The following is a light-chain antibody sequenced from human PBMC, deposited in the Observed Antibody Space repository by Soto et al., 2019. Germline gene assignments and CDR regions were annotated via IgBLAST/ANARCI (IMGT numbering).Light chain of an antibody. Sequence: EIVLTQSPGTLSLSPGERATLSCRASQSVSSSFLAWHQQKPGQAPRLLIYGASSRATGIPDRFSGSGSGTDFTLTISRLEPEDFAVYYSQQYGSSPRTFGQGTKVEIK. CDR3: QQYGSSPRT. J-gene: IGKJ1*01. CDR1: QSVSSSF. CDR2: GAS. V-gene: IGKV3-20*01.